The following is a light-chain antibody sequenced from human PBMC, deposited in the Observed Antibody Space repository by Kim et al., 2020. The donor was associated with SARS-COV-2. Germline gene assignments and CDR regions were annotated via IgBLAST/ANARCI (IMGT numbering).Light chain of an antibody. CDR1: SSDVGGYNY. J-gene: IGLJ3*02. Sequence: QSALTQPASVSGSPGQSITISCTGTSSDVGGYNYVSWYQQHPGKAPKLLIRNVSTRPSGVSDRFSGSKSGNTAAPTISGLQAEDEADYYCSSFTTSYTLVFGGGTKLTVL. CDR3: SSFTTSYTLV. CDR2: NVS. V-gene: IGLV2-14*03.